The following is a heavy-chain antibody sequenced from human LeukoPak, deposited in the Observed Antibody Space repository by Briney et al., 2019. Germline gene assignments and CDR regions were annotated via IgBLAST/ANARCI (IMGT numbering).Heavy chain of an antibody. J-gene: IGHJ4*02. V-gene: IGHV4-39*01. CDR3: ARHGEMRDFDS. Sequence: PSETLSLTCTVSGGSISSSHYYWGWIRQPPGKGLEWIGSFYYSGSTYHNPSLKSRVTISVDTSKNQFSLRLSSVTAADTAVYYCARHGEMRDFDSWGQGTLVTVYS. D-gene: IGHD3-10*01. CDR1: GGSISSSHYY. CDR2: FYYSGST.